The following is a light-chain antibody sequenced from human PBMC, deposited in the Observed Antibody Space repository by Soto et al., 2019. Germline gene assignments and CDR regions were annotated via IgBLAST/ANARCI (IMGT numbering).Light chain of an antibody. V-gene: IGLV2-14*01. CDR3: SSYTSSGTLGV. CDR2: DVS. CDR1: TSDVGGYNY. Sequence: QSVLTQPASVSGSPGQSITISCTGTTSDVGGYNYVSWHQQHPGKAPKLMIYDVSNRPSGVSNRFSGSKSGNTASLTISGLQAEDEADYYCSSYTSSGTLGVFGTGTKVTVL. J-gene: IGLJ1*01.